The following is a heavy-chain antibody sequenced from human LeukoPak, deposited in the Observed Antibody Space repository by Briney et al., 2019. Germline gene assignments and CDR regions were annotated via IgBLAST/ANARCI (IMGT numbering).Heavy chain of an antibody. CDR3: VGGLYYPYYFDY. D-gene: IGHD3-10*01. V-gene: IGHV3-23*01. CDR1: GFTFSSYA. J-gene: IGHJ4*02. Sequence: PGGSLRLSCAASGFTFSSYAMSWVRQAPGKGLEWVSAISGSGGSTYYADSVKGRFSISRDNSKNTLSLQMNSLRAEDTAVYYCVGGLYYPYYFDYWGQGTLVTVSS. CDR2: ISGSGGST.